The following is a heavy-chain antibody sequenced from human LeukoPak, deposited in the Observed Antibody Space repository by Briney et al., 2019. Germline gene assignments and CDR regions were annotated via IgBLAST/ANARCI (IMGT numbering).Heavy chain of an antibody. J-gene: IGHJ3*02. CDR3: ARDTAPRVRGVLWSAFDI. Sequence: GGSLRLSCAASGFTFSSYAMHWVRQAPGKGLEWVAVISYDGSNKYYADSVKGRFTISRDNSKNTLYPQMNSLRAEDTAVYYCARDTAPRVRGVLWSAFDIWGQGTMVTVSS. CDR2: ISYDGSNK. D-gene: IGHD3-10*01. V-gene: IGHV3-30*04. CDR1: GFTFSSYA.